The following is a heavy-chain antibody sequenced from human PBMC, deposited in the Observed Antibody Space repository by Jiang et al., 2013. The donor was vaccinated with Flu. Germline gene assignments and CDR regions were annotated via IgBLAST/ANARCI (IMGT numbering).Heavy chain of an antibody. D-gene: IGHD6-19*01. CDR3: ARERSGWYERNGFDS. J-gene: IGHJ4*02. V-gene: IGHV4-59*01. Sequence: GSGLVKPSETLSPICTVSGGSISTYYWSWIRQPPGKELEWIGYVYYSGNTHYNPSLQSRVTISVDTSKNQFSLRLTSVTAADTAVYYCARERSGWYERNGFDSWGQGSLVTVSS. CDR2: VYYSGNT. CDR1: GGSISTYY.